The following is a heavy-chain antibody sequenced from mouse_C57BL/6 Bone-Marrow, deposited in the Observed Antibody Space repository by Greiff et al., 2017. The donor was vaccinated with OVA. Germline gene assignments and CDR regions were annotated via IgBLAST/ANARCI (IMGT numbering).Heavy chain of an antibody. V-gene: IGHV14-3*01. D-gene: IGHD4-1*02. Sequence: EVQLQQSVAELVRPGASVTLSCTASGFNIKNTYMHWVKQRPEQGLEWIGRIDPANGNTKYAPKFQGKATITADTSSNTDYIRLSSHTSEDSALDCCAKGSSGTKAWFAYWGQGTLVTVSA. J-gene: IGHJ3*01. CDR3: AKGSSGTKAWFAY. CDR2: IDPANGNT. CDR1: GFNIKNTY.